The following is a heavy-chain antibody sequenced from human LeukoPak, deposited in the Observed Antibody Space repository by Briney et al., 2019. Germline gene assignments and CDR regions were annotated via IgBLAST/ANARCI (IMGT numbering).Heavy chain of an antibody. Sequence: SETLSLTCTVSGYSISSGYYWSWIRQPAGKGLEWIGRIYNTGSTSYNPSLKSRVTMSVDTSKNQFSLKLNSVTAADTAVYYCARGRYFDYWGQGILVTVSS. CDR2: IYNTGST. J-gene: IGHJ4*02. CDR3: ARGRYFDY. CDR1: GYSISSGYY. V-gene: IGHV4-4*07.